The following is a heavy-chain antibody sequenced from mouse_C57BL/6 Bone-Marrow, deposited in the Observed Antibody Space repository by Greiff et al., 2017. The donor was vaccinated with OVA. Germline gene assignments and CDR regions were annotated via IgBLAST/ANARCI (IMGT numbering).Heavy chain of an antibody. V-gene: IGHV5-16*01. CDR1: GFTFSDYY. D-gene: IGHD3-1*01. CDR2: INYDGSST. J-gene: IGHJ1*03. Sequence: DVQLVESEGGLVQPGSSMKLSCTASGFTFSDYYMAWVRQVPEKGLEWVANINYDGSSTYYLDSLKSRFIISRDNAKNILYLQMSSLKSEDTATYYCARDGSIRGPIWYFDVWGTGTTVTVSS. CDR3: ARDGSIRGPIWYFDV.